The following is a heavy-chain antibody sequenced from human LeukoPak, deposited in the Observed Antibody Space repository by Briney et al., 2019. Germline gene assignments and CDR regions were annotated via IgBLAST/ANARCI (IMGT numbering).Heavy chain of an antibody. V-gene: IGHV3-23*01. J-gene: IGHJ4*02. Sequence: GGSLRLPCAASGFTFSSHGMSWVRQAPGKGLEWVSTISGSGDNTYYADSVKGRFTISRGNSKNTLYLQMNSLRAEDTAVYYCAKVTYGSGTYGAFDYWGQGTLVTVSS. CDR1: GFTFSSHG. CDR2: ISGSGDNT. D-gene: IGHD3-10*01. CDR3: AKVTYGSGTYGAFDY.